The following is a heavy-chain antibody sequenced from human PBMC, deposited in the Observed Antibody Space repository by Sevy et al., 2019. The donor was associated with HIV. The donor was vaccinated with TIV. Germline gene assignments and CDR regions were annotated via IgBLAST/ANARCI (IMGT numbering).Heavy chain of an antibody. Sequence: SETLSLTCTVSGASISNYYWSWIRQPPGKGLEWVGYIYYSGSTDYNPSLKSRITIFVETSKIQFSLKLSSVTAADTAVYYCARGANYYDSSGYLDYWGQGTLVTVSS. CDR1: GASISNYY. V-gene: IGHV4-59*01. D-gene: IGHD3-22*01. CDR2: IYYSGST. CDR3: ARGANYYDSSGYLDY. J-gene: IGHJ4*02.